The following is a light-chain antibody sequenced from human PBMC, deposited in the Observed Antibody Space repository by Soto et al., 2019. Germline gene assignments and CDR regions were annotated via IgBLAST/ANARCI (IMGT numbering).Light chain of an antibody. CDR2: ATS. CDR1: EGISSY. V-gene: IGKV1-9*01. Sequence: DIQLTQSPSFLSASVGDRVTITCRASEGISSYLAWYQQKPGKAPKLLIFATSTLQSGVPSRFSGSRSGTEFTLTISRLQPEDFATYYCQQVKSYPRITFGQGTRLEIK. J-gene: IGKJ5*01. CDR3: QQVKSYPRIT.